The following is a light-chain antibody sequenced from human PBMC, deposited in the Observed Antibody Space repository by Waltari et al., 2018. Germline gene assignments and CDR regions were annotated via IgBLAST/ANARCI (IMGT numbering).Light chain of an antibody. CDR2: GAS. CDR1: QSIGRY. Sequence: EIVLPHSPGTLSLSPGASATLSCRASQSIGRYLVWYQQKPGQAPRLLIYGASSRAAGIPDRFSGSGSGTDFSLTISRLEPEDFAVYYCQNHERLPAVFGQGTKVEIK. V-gene: IGKV3-20*01. J-gene: IGKJ1*01. CDR3: QNHERLPAV.